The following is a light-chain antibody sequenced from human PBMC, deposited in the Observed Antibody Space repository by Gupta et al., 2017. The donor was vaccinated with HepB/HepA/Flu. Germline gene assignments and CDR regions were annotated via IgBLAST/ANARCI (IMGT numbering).Light chain of an antibody. CDR2: KAS. J-gene: IGKJ1*01. V-gene: IGKV1-5*03. CDR1: QSISSW. Sequence: DIQMTQSPPTLSASVGDRVTITCRDSQSISSWLAWYPQKPGKAPKLLIYKASILESGVPSRFSGSGSWTEFTLTISSLQPDDFATYYCQQYNSYSQTLGQGTKVEIK. CDR3: QQYNSYSQT.